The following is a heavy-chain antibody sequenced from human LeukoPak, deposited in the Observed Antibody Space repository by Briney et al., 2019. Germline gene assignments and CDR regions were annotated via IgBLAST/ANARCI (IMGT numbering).Heavy chain of an antibody. CDR3: AKGENVRYCSGGSCLPFDY. Sequence: GGSLRLSCAASGFTFSSYAMSWVRQAPGKGLEWVSAISGSGGSTYYADSVKGRFTISRDNSKNTLYLQMNSLRAEDTAVYYCAKGENVRYCSGGSCLPFDYSGQGTLVTVSS. J-gene: IGHJ4*02. D-gene: IGHD2-15*01. V-gene: IGHV3-23*01. CDR1: GFTFSSYA. CDR2: ISGSGGST.